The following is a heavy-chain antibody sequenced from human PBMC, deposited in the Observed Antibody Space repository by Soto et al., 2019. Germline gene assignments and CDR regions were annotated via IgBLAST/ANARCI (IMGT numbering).Heavy chain of an antibody. V-gene: IGHV3-23*01. J-gene: IGHJ6*03. CDR3: AKYGSYPPFGYYMDV. CDR2: ISGSGGST. Sequence: GGSLRLSCAASGFTFSSYAMSWVRQAPGKGLEWVSAISGSGGSTYYADSVKGRFTISRDNSKNTLYLQMNSLRAEDTAVYYCAKYGSYPPFGYYMDVWGKGTTVTVSS. D-gene: IGHD1-26*01. CDR1: GFTFSSYA.